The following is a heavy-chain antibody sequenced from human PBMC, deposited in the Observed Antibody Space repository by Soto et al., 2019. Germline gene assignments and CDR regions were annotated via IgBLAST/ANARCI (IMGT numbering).Heavy chain of an antibody. D-gene: IGHD3-16*02. CDR2: INHSGST. CDR3: ARAGLTLSLNSDRSLYYFDY. J-gene: IGHJ4*02. CDR1: GGSFSGYY. Sequence: SETLSLTCAVYGGSFSGYYWSWIRQPPGKGLEWIGEINHSGSTNYNPSLKSRVTISVDTSKNQFSLKLSSVTAADTAVYYCARAGLTLSLNSDRSLYYFDYWGQGTLVTVSS. V-gene: IGHV4-34*01.